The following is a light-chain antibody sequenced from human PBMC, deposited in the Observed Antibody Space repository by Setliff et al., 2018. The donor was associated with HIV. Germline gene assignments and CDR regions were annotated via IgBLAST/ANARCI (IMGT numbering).Light chain of an antibody. J-gene: IGLJ1*01. CDR1: SSDVGVYKY. CDR2: EVT. CDR3: SSYTKTSTLL. V-gene: IGLV2-14*01. Sequence: QSALTQPASVSGSPGQSITISCTGTSSDVGVYKYVSWYQQHPGKAPKLMIYEVTNRPSGVSNRFSGSKSGNTASLTISGLQTEDEADYYCSSYTKTSTLLFGTGTKVT.